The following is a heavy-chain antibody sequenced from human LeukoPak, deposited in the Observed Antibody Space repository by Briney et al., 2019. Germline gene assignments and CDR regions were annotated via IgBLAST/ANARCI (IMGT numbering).Heavy chain of an antibody. J-gene: IGHJ6*04. CDR3: AELGITMIGGV. V-gene: IGHV3-48*03. D-gene: IGHD3-10*02. Sequence: GGSLRLSCAASGFTFSSYEINWVRQAPGKGLEWVSYISSSGSSIYYADSVKGRFTISRDNAKNSLYLQMNSLRAEDTAVYYCAELGITMIGGVWGKGTTVTISS. CDR2: ISSSGSSI. CDR1: GFTFSSYE.